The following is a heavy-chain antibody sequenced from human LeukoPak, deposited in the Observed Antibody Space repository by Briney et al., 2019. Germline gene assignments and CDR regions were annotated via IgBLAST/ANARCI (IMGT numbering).Heavy chain of an antibody. J-gene: IGHJ2*01. D-gene: IGHD6-19*01. V-gene: IGHV3-30*02. CDR3: AKGGGSGWRFDL. Sequence: SGGSLRLSCAASGFTVSSSYMSWVRQAPGKGLEWVAFIRYDGSNKYYADSVKGRFTISRDNSKNTLYLQMNSLRAEDTAVYYCAKGGGSGWRFDLWGRGTPVTVSS. CDR1: GFTVSSSY. CDR2: IRYDGSNK.